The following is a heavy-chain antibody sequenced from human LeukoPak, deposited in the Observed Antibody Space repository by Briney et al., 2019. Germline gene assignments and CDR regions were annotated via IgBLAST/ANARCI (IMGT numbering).Heavy chain of an antibody. CDR3: AKDRGIAVAGADFDY. CDR1: GFTFNTYA. CDR2: ITGTGGTT. V-gene: IGHV3-23*01. Sequence: GGSLRLSCAASGFTFNTYAMSWVRQAPGKGLEWVSGITGTGGTTYYADSVKGRFTISRDDSKNTLYLQMNSLRAEDTAVYYCAKDRGIAVAGADFDYWGQGTLVTVSS. D-gene: IGHD6-19*01. J-gene: IGHJ4*02.